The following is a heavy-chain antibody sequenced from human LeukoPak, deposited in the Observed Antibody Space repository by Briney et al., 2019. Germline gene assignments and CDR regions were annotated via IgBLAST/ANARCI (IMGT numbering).Heavy chain of an antibody. D-gene: IGHD1-26*01. J-gene: IGHJ4*02. Sequence: SQTLSLTCVISGDSVSSNSAAWNWIRQSPSRGLEWLGRTYYRSKWYYDYAVAVKSRISINPDTSKNQFSLQLSSVTPEDTAVYYCARDPVGGSTIFDYWGQGTLVTVSS. V-gene: IGHV6-1*01. CDR1: GDSVSSNSAA. CDR2: TYYRSKWYY. CDR3: ARDPVGGSTIFDY.